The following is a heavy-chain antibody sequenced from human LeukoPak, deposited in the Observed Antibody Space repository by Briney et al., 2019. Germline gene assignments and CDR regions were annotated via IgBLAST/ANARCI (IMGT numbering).Heavy chain of an antibody. CDR2: IFIILGIA. D-gene: IGHD2-21*02. CDR3: ATSIVVVTAIRDYFDY. J-gene: IGHJ4*02. CDR1: GGTFSSYA. V-gene: IGHV1-69*04. Sequence: EASVNVSCKASGGTFSSYAISWVRQPPAQGVAWMGRIFIILGIANYAQKLQGRVTITADKSTSTAYMELSSLRSEDTAVYYCATSIVVVTAIRDYFDYWGQGTLVTVSS.